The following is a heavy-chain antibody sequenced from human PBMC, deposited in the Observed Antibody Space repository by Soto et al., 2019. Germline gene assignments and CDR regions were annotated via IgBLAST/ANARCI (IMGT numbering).Heavy chain of an antibody. CDR2: MNPNSGNT. D-gene: IGHD3-16*01. V-gene: IGHV1-8*01. J-gene: IGHJ4*02. Sequence: QVQLVQSGAEVKKPGASVKVSCKASGYTFTSYDINWVRQATGQGLEWMGWMNPNSGNTGYAQKFQGRVTMTRNTSISTAYMELSSLRSEDMAVYYCASPLGAGQDYYFDYWGQGTLVTVSS. CDR3: ASPLGAGQDYYFDY. CDR1: GYTFTSYD.